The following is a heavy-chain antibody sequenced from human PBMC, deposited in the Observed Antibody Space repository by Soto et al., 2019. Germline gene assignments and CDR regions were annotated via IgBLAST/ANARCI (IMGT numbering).Heavy chain of an antibody. CDR1: GYTFTSYA. D-gene: IGHD3-10*01. CDR3: AALGYYGSGSYYKGGWFDP. V-gene: IGHV1-3*01. CDR2: INAGNGNT. J-gene: IGHJ5*02. Sequence: QVQLVQSGAEVKKPGASVKVSCKASGYTFTSYAMHWVRQAPGQRLEWMGWINAGNGNTKYSQKFQGRVTITRDTSASTAYMELSSLRSEDTAVYYCAALGYYGSGSYYKGGWFDPWGQGTRVTVSS.